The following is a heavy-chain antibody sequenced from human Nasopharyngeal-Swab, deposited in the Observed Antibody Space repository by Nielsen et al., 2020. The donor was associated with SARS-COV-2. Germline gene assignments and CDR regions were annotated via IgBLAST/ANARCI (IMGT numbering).Heavy chain of an antibody. CDR2: IYWDDDK. D-gene: IGHD1-7*01. Sequence: SWNRQPPGKALEWLALIYWDDDKRYSPSLKSRLTITKDTSKNQVVLTMTNMDPVDTATYYCAHIAGTTIFDYWGQGTLVTVSS. CDR3: AHIAGTTIFDY. V-gene: IGHV2-5*08. J-gene: IGHJ4*02.